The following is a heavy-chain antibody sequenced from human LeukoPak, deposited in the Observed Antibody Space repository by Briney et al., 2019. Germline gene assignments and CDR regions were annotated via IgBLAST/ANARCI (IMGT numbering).Heavy chain of an antibody. D-gene: IGHD3-3*01. CDR3: ARNNDFWSGYYKGYYYYGMDV. Sequence: GGSLRLSCVASGFTFSNYNMNWVRQAPGKGLEWVSSISGSGTYIFYADSMKGRFTISRDNAKNSLFLQMNSLRADDTAVYYCARNNDFWSGYYKGYYYYGMDVWGQGTTVTVSS. CDR2: ISGSGTYI. J-gene: IGHJ6*02. V-gene: IGHV3-21*01. CDR1: GFTFSNYN.